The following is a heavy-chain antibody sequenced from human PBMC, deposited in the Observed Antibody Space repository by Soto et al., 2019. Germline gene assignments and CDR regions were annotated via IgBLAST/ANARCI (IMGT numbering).Heavy chain of an antibody. CDR1: GFTFSSYG. CDR3: AKLSTYSGYDASFDY. D-gene: IGHD5-12*01. CDR2: ISYDGSNK. J-gene: IGHJ4*02. V-gene: IGHV3-30*18. Sequence: HPGGSLRLSCAASGFTFSSYGMHWVRQAPGKGLEWVAVISYDGSNKYYADSVKGRFTISRDNSKNTLYLQINSLRAEDTAVYYCAKLSTYSGYDASFDYWGQGTLVTVSS.